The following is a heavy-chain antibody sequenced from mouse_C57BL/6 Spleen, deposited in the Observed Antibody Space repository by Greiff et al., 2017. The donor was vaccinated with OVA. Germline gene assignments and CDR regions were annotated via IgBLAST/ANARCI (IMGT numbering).Heavy chain of an antibody. D-gene: IGHD2-2*01. CDR1: GYSITSGYD. CDR2: ISYSGST. J-gene: IGHJ3*01. V-gene: IGHV3-1*01. CDR3: ARGGDYGYDEAWFAY. Sequence: EVKVVESGPGMVKPSQSLSLTCTVTGYSITSGYDWHWIRHFPGNKLEWMGYISYSGSTNYNPSLKSRISITHDTSKNHFFLKLNSVTTEDTATYYCARGGDYGYDEAWFAYWGQGTLVTVSA.